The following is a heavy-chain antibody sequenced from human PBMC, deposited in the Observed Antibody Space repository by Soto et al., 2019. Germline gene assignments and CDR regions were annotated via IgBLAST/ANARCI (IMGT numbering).Heavy chain of an antibody. CDR1: GVSISSSSYY. Sequence: SETLSLTCTVSGVSISSSSYYWGWIRQPPGKGLEWIGSIYYSGSTYYNPSLKSRVTISVDTSKNQFSLKLSSVTAADTAVYYCARQSVYCSGGSCYVFDYWGQGTLVTVSS. V-gene: IGHV4-39*01. CDR2: IYYSGST. D-gene: IGHD2-15*01. J-gene: IGHJ4*02. CDR3: ARQSVYCSGGSCYVFDY.